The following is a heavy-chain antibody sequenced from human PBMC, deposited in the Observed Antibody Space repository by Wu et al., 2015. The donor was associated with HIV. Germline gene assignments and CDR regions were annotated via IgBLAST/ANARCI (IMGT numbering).Heavy chain of an antibody. CDR1: YILTSFP. Sequence: QAQLVQSGPEARRPGASVNISCKASYILTSFPIGWVRQVPGDRLEWMGWMNPYNGYIKPAQRFQDRISLSTDNSAHTAYMELRSLTSDDTAVYFCVRDQQWPTEYYHYYGMDVWAKGPRSPSP. D-gene: IGHD6-19*01. V-gene: IGHV1-18*01. J-gene: IGHJ6*02. CDR3: VRDQQWPTEYYHYYGMDV. CDR2: MNPYNGYI.